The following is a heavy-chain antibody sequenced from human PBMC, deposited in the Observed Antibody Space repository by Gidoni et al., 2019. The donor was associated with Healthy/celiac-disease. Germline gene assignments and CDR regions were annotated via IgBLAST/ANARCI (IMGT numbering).Heavy chain of an antibody. V-gene: IGHV3-23*01. CDR1: GFPFSSYA. CDR2: ISGSGGST. Sequence: EVQLLESGGGLVQPGGSLRIPCAASGFPFSSYAMSWVRQAPGKGLEWVSAISGSGGSTYYEDSVKGRFTISRDNSKNTLYLQMNSLRAEDTAVYYCAKALSRPNWFDPWGQGTLVTVSS. CDR3: AKALSRPNWFDP. J-gene: IGHJ5*02.